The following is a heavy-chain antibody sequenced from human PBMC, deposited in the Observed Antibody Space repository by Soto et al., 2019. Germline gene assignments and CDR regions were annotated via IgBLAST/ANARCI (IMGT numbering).Heavy chain of an antibody. CDR2: ISYDGSNK. CDR1: GFTFSSYA. V-gene: IGHV3-30-3*01. J-gene: IGHJ4*01. Sequence: QVQLVESGGGVVQPGGSLRLSCAASGFTFSSYAMHWVRQAPGKGLEWVAVISYDGSNKYYAASVKGRFTISRDISKITLYLQVNSLRAEDMAAYYCARAGGLLVDYWGHGTVFTVSS. CDR3: ARAGGLLVDY. D-gene: IGHD2-15*01.